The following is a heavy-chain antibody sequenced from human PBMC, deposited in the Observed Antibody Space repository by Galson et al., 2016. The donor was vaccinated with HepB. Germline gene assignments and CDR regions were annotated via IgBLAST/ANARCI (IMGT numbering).Heavy chain of an antibody. CDR1: GGSISSSSYY. D-gene: IGHD2-8*01. Sequence: ETLSLTCTVSGGSISSSSYYWGWIRQPPGKGLEWIGNIFYSGSTYYNPSLKSRVTISVDTYKNQFSLKLSSVTAADTAVYYCVRHGGRWGMGFDYWGQGTLVTVSS. CDR3: VRHGGRWGMGFDY. CDR2: IFYSGST. J-gene: IGHJ4*02. V-gene: IGHV4-39*01.